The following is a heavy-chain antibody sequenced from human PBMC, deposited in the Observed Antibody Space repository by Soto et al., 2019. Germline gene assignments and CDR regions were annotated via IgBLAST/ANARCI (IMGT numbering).Heavy chain of an antibody. J-gene: IGHJ6*02. V-gene: IGHV1-8*01. Sequence: QAHLEQSGAEVKRPGASVKVSCKASGYTFSDFDINWLRQASGQGPEWLGWMNAKSGDTFFAQRFQGKFTMTWDTSLRTAYMAVGSLTSDDTAMYYCARGNPFNSAGFDVWGQGTTVAVSS. CDR3: ARGNPFNSAGFDV. CDR2: MNAKSGDT. CDR1: GYTFSDFD. D-gene: IGHD2-21*01.